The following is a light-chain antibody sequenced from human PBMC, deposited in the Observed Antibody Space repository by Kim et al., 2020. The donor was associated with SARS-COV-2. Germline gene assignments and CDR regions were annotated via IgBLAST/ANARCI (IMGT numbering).Light chain of an antibody. CDR2: DNN. CDR1: SSNMGNNY. CDR3: GTWDSSLSAVV. J-gene: IGLJ2*01. V-gene: IGLV1-51*01. Sequence: GRKFTILCSGSSSNMGNNYVSWYQQLPGTAPKLLIYDNNKRPSGIPDRFSGSKSGTSATLGITGLQTGDEADYYCGTWDSSLSAVVFGGGTQLTVL.